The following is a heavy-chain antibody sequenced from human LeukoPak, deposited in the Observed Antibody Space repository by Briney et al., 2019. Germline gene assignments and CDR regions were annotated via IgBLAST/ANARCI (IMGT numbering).Heavy chain of an antibody. J-gene: IGHJ5*02. CDR3: ARYCSSGTCPFDA. D-gene: IGHD2-15*01. CDR2: IYAIVYIDGSGST. V-gene: IGHV4-4*09. CDR1: GGSIGSYY. Sequence: SETLSLTCAVSGGSIGSYYWSWIRQSPRKGLEWIGYIYAIVYIDGSGSTNYTPSLNSRVTISVDTSKNQFSLRLSSVTAADKAVYYCARYCSSGTCPFDAWGQGTLVTVSS.